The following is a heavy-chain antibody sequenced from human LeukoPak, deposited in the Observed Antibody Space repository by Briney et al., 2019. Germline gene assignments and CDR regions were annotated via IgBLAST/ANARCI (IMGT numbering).Heavy chain of an antibody. CDR1: GFTFSSYS. D-gene: IGHD5-18*01. V-gene: IGHV3-21*01. J-gene: IGHJ4*02. CDR2: ISSSSYI. CDR3: ARDQGDTAMVTQFDY. Sequence: PGGSLRLSCAASGFTFSSYSMNWVRQAPGKGLEWVSSISSSSYIYYADSVKGRFTISRDNAKNSLYLQMNSLRAEDTAVYYCARDQGDTAMVTQFDYWGQGTLVTVSS.